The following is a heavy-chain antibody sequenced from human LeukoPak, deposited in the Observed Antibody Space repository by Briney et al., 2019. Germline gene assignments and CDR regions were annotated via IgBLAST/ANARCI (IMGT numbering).Heavy chain of an antibody. V-gene: IGHV3-21*01. D-gene: IGHD2-2*01. CDR1: GFTFSSYG. Sequence: GRSLRLSCAASGFTFSSYGMNWVRQAPGKGLEWVSSISSSSSYIYYADSVKGRFTISRDNAKNSLYLQMNSLRAEDTAVYYCARGGYCSSTSCYPSWFDPWGQGTLVTVSS. J-gene: IGHJ5*02. CDR3: ARGGYCSSTSCYPSWFDP. CDR2: ISSSSSYI.